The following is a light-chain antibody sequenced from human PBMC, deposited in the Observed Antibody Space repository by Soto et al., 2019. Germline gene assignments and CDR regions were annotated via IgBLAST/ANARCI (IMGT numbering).Light chain of an antibody. CDR2: GAS. CDR1: QSVSSN. J-gene: IGKJ5*01. CDR3: QQYNTGPPIT. Sequence: EIVLTQSPGTLSLSPGERATLSCRASQSVSSNYLAWYQQKPGQAPRLLIYGASTRATGLPARFSGSGSGTDFTLTISSLQSEDFAVYYCQQYNTGPPITFGQGTRLEVK. V-gene: IGKV3-15*01.